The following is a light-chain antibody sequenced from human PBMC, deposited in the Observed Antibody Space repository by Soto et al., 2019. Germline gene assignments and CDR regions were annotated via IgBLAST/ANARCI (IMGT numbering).Light chain of an antibody. CDR2: EGN. CDR3: CSYAGSTTFYV. CDR1: SSDVESYKL. Sequence: QSALTQPASVSESPGQSITISCIGTSSDVESYKLVSWYQQHPDKAPKLIIYEGNKRPSGVSNRFSGSKSGNTASLTISGLQAEDDADYYCCSYAGSTTFYVFGTGTKVTVL. V-gene: IGLV2-23*01. J-gene: IGLJ1*01.